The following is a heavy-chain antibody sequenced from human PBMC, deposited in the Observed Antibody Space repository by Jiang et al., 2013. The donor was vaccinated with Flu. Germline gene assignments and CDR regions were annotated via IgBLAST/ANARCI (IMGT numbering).Heavy chain of an antibody. J-gene: IGHJ4*02. CDR3: ARDLLRWGGHAFDY. CDR1: GFSFSSHA. Sequence: VQLVESGGGVVQPGASLRLSCAASGFSFSSHAMDWVRQAPGKGLEWVAAISYNANNRYHADSVEGRFTISRDNSKNTLSLQMDSLRTDDTAIYYCARDLLRWGGHAFDYWGQGILVIVSS. D-gene: IGHD4-23*01. CDR2: ISYNANNR. V-gene: IGHV3-30-3*01.